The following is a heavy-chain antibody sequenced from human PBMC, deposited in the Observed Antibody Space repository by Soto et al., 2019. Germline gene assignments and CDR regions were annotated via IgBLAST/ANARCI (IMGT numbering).Heavy chain of an antibody. CDR3: ARQGFGPLHGLVDV. CDR1: GGSISSYY. V-gene: IGHV4-59*08. J-gene: IGHJ6*02. Sequence: QVQLQESGPGLVKPWETLSLSCTVSGGSISSYYWSWIRLPPGKPMEWIGYVHHSWGSSYNPSLPSRAAISLDTSKSQFSLELTSVTAADTAVYYCARQGFGPLHGLVDVWGQGTTVIVSS. CDR2: VHHSWGS. D-gene: IGHD3-10*01.